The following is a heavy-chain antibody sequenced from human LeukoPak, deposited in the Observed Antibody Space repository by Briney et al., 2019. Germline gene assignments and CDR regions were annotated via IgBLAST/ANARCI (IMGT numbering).Heavy chain of an antibody. D-gene: IGHD3-10*01. CDR1: GFTFSSYS. CDR3: ARHRRITMVQGVIGHYYYYYMDV. J-gene: IGHJ6*03. CDR2: INHSGST. V-gene: IGHV4-34*01. Sequence: GSLRLSCAASGFTFSSYSMNWVRQPPGKGLEWIGEINHSGSTNYNPSLKSRVTISVDTSKNQFSLKLSSVTAADTAVYYCARHRRITMVQGVIGHYYYYYMDVWGKGTTVTISS.